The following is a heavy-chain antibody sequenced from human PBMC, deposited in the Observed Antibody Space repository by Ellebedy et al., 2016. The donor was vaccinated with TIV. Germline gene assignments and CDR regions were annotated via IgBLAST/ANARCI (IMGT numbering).Heavy chain of an antibody. V-gene: IGHV3-43*02. CDR3: AKDPMMTFGGVINYFDH. CDR2: IGGLDTGT. J-gene: IGHJ4*02. D-gene: IGHD3-16*01. CDR1: GFTFSVYA. Sequence: GGSLRLSXAASGFTFSVYAMTWVRQAPGKGLEWISLIGGLDTGTYYADSVKGRFTISRDNAKNSLYLQMNSLTTEDTALYFCAKDPMMTFGGVINYFDHWGQGALVTVSS.